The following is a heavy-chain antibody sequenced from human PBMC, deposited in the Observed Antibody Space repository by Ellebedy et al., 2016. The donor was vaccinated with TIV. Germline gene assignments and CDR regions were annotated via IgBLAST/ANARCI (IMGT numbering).Heavy chain of an antibody. CDR2: IGSRSEYK. D-gene: IGHD2-21*02. J-gene: IGHJ4*02. Sequence: GESLKISCAASGFSFSTYAMAWVRQAPGKGLEWLSAIGSRSEYKFYTDSVKGRFTIARDNAKDTLYLEMNSLRAEDTAVYYCACWSGDWNGPFDYWGPGTLVTVST. CDR3: ACWSGDWNGPFDY. CDR1: GFSFSTYA. V-gene: IGHV3-23*01.